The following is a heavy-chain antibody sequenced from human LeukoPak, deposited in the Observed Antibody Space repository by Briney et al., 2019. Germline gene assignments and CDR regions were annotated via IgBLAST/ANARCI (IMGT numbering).Heavy chain of an antibody. J-gene: IGHJ4*02. CDR2: INPSGGST. CDR1: GGTFSSYA. Sequence: ASVKVSCKASGGTFSSYAISWVRQAPGQGLEWMGIINPSGGSTSYAQKFQGRVAMTRDTSTSTVYMELSSLRSEDTAVYYCARSVVGATPSFDYWGQGTLVTVSS. CDR3: ARSVVGATPSFDY. D-gene: IGHD1-26*01. V-gene: IGHV1-46*01.